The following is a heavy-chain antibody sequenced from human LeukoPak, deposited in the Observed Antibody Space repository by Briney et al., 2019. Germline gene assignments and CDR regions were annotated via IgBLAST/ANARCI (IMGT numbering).Heavy chain of an antibody. V-gene: IGHV1-3*01. J-gene: IGHJ4*02. D-gene: IGHD3-9*01. CDR1: GYIFTSYA. Sequence: ASVKVSCKASGYIFTSYAIQWVRQAPGQRLEWMGWINAGNGNTRYSEKFQDKITITSDKSATTVYMELSSLTSEDTAVYYCARDKVLTGYRQLFDYWVQGTLVTVSS. CDR2: INAGNGNT. CDR3: ARDKVLTGYRQLFDY.